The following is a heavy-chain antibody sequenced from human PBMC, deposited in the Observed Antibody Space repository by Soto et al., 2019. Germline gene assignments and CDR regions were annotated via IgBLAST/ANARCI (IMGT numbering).Heavy chain of an antibody. CDR2: IYWNDDK. Sequence: QITLKESGPTLVKPTQTLTLTCTFSGFSLSTSGVGVGWIRQPPGKALEWLALIYWNDDKRYSPSLKSRLTITKDTSKNQVVLTMTNMDPVDTATYYCAQNYDFWSGCPYLYGSGMDVWGQGTTVTVSS. D-gene: IGHD3-3*01. CDR3: AQNYDFWSGCPYLYGSGMDV. J-gene: IGHJ6*02. CDR1: GFSLSTSGVG. V-gene: IGHV2-5*01.